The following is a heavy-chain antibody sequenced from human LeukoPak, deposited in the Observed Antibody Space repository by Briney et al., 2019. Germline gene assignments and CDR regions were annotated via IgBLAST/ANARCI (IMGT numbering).Heavy chain of an antibody. Sequence: PGGSLRLSCAASGFTFSSYEMNWVRQAPGKGLEWVSYISSSGSTIYYADSVKGRFTISRDNAKNSLYLQMNSLRAEDTAVYYCARPSSYYYDSSGPDAVDIWGQGTMVTVSS. J-gene: IGHJ3*02. V-gene: IGHV3-48*03. D-gene: IGHD3-22*01. CDR2: ISSSGSTI. CDR3: ARPSSYYYDSSGPDAVDI. CDR1: GFTFSSYE.